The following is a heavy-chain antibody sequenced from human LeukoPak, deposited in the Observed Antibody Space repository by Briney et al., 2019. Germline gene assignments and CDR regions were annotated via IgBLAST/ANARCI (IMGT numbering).Heavy chain of an antibody. Sequence: ASVKVSCKVSGYTLTELSMHWVRQAPGKGLEWMGGFDPEDGETIYAQKFQGRVTMTEDTSADTAYMELSSLRSEDTGVYYCATLNLMYSSSSWYVPWFDPWGQGTLVTVSS. CDR1: GYTLTELS. D-gene: IGHD6-13*01. CDR2: FDPEDGET. J-gene: IGHJ5*02. CDR3: ATLNLMYSSSSWYVPWFDP. V-gene: IGHV1-24*01.